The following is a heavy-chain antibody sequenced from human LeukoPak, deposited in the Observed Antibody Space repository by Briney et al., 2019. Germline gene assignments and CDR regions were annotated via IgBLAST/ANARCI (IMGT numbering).Heavy chain of an antibody. Sequence: PGGSLRLSCAASGFSFSAYWMTWVRQAPGTGLEWVANINPAGSETYYVDPVKGRFSISRDNAKNLVYLQMNSLRAEDTAVYHCARFGYVAAVDVWGQRTPVTLSS. V-gene: IGHV3-7*01. CDR1: GFSFSAYW. J-gene: IGHJ4*02. CDR3: ARFGYVAAVDV. D-gene: IGHD2-15*01. CDR2: INPAGSET.